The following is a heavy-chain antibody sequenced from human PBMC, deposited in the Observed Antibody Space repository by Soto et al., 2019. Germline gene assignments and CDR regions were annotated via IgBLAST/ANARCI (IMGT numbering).Heavy chain of an antibody. Sequence: SETLSLTCSVYAGSFSVYYWRWIRQHPGKGLEWIGEINHSGSTNCNPSLKSRVPISVDTSKNQFSLKLSSVTAADTAVYYCAREHIVVVTAPYYYHGMDVCGQGTTVTVS. CDR1: AGSFSVYY. CDR3: AREHIVVVTAPYYYHGMDV. J-gene: IGHJ6*02. V-gene: IGHV4-34*01. CDR2: INHSGST. D-gene: IGHD2-21*02.